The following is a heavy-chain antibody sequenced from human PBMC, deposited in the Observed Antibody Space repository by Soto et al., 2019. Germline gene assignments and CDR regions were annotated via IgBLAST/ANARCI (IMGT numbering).Heavy chain of an antibody. CDR2: ISYTGNTK. CDR1: GFTFSDYG. CDR3: AKRGTPGVGGYDGFEP. Sequence: QVHLMESGGGVVQPGGSLRLSCAASGFTFSDYGMHWVRQAPGKGLEWVGVISYTGNTKYYGASVEGRFTISRDHFKNAVELDLSSLRPEDTGVYYCAKRGTPGVGGYDGFEPWGQGTLVTVSS. D-gene: IGHD5-12*01. J-gene: IGHJ5*02. V-gene: IGHV3-30*18.